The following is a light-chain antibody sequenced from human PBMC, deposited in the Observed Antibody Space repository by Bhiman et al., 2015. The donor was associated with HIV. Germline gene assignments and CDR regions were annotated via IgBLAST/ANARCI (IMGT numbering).Light chain of an antibody. CDR3: CSYTGSSSTYYV. J-gene: IGLJ1*01. CDR1: TSDIGNYAY. V-gene: IGLV2-23*02. Sequence: QSALTQPASVSGSPGDSITLSCTGTTSDIGNYAYVSWYQQHPGKAPKLIIYDVNKRPSGLSNRFSGSKSGNTASLTISGLQAEDEADYYCCSYTGSSSTYYVFGTGTKVTVL. CDR2: DVN.